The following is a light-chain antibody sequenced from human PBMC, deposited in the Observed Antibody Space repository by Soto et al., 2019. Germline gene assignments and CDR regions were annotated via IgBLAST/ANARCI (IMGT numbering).Light chain of an antibody. V-gene: IGKV3-20*01. CDR2: GAS. CDR3: QQFDISPYT. Sequence: EIVLTQSPGTLSLSPGERATLSCRASQSVSSTSLAWYQQKPGQSPRFLIYGASTRAAGIPDRFSGGGSGTDFTLTISRLEPEDFAVYFCQQFDISPYTFGQGTKLEIK. J-gene: IGKJ2*01. CDR1: QSVSSTS.